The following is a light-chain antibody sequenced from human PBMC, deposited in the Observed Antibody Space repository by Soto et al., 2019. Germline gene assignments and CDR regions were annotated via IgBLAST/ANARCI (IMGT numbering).Light chain of an antibody. CDR2: DVS. CDR3: QQYKNWPPIT. J-gene: IGKJ5*01. CDR1: QSVSGT. Sequence: EIVMTQSPATLSVSPGERATLSCRASQSVSGTLAWYQQRPGQAPRLLMYDVSSRATGVPARFSGSGSGTEFTLTISGLQAEDSAVYYCQQYKNWPPITF. V-gene: IGKV3-15*01.